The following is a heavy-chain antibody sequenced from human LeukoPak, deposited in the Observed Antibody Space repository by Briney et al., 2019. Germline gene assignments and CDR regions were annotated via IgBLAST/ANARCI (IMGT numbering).Heavy chain of an antibody. Sequence: SGPTLVKPTQTLTLTCTFSGFSLTTSGVGVGWIRQPPGKAPEWLALIYWNDDKRYSPSLKSRLTITKDTSKNQVVLTVTNMDPVDTATYYCAHIRITSLAFDYWGQGTLVTVSS. CDR2: IYWNDDK. CDR1: GFSLTTSGVG. J-gene: IGHJ4*02. D-gene: IGHD2-15*01. CDR3: AHIRITSLAFDY. V-gene: IGHV2-5*01.